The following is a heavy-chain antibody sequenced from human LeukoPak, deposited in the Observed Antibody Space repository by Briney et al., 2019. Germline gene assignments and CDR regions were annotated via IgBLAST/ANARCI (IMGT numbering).Heavy chain of an antibody. J-gene: IGHJ5*02. D-gene: IGHD3-10*01. CDR3: ARDLGTGGYNWFDP. Sequence: SETLSLTCTVSGGSISSYYWSWIRQPPGKGLEWIGYIYYSGSTNYNPSLKSRVTIPVDTSKNQFSLKLSSVTAADTAVYYCARDLGTGGYNWFDPWGRGTLVTVSS. CDR1: GGSISSYY. V-gene: IGHV4-59*01. CDR2: IYYSGST.